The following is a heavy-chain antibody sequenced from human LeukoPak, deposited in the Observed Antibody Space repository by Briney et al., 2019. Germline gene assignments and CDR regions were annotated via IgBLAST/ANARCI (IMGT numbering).Heavy chain of an antibody. D-gene: IGHD3-3*02. Sequence: PSETLSLICDVSGYSISSGHYWGWIRQPPGKGLEWIGSLSDGGTPDYNPSLKSRVSMSIDTSKNQFSLRLRSLTAADTAIYYCGTSDSGSIFGVVISFWGQGTLVTVSS. CDR1: GYSISSGHY. V-gene: IGHV4-38-2*01. CDR3: GTSDSGSIFGVVISF. J-gene: IGHJ4*02. CDR2: LSDGGTP.